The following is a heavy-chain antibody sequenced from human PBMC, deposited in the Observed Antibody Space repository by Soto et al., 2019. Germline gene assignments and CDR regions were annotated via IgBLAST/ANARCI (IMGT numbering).Heavy chain of an antibody. V-gene: IGHV3-30-3*01. CDR3: ARERAYYYDSSGYYYFDY. J-gene: IGHJ4*02. D-gene: IGHD3-22*01. Sequence: GGSLRLSCAASGFTFSSYAMHWVRQAPGKGLEWVAVISYDGSNKYYADSVKGRFTISRDNSKNTLYLQMSSLRAEDTAVYYCARERAYYYDSSGYYYFDYWGQGTLVTVSS. CDR1: GFTFSSYA. CDR2: ISYDGSNK.